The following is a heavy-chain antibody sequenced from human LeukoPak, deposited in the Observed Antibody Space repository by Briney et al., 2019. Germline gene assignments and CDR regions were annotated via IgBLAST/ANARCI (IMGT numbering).Heavy chain of an antibody. CDR3: ARHPYYGSGTHFDY. J-gene: IGHJ4*02. CDR2: VQPGDSDT. D-gene: IGHD3-10*01. CDR1: GYTFTGYY. V-gene: IGHV5-51*01. Sequence: ASVKVSCKASGYTFTGYYVHWVRQMPGKGLEWMGIVQPGDSDTRYSPSFQSQVTISADKSISTAYLQWSSLKASDTAMYYCARHPYYGSGTHFDYWGQGTLVIVSS.